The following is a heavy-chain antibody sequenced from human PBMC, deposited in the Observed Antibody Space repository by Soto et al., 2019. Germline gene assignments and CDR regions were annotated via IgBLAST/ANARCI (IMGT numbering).Heavy chain of an antibody. V-gene: IGHV3-23*01. D-gene: IGHD3-10*01. J-gene: IGHJ6*02. CDR3: AKQRLLWFGEDLSGGYGMDV. CDR2: ISGSGGST. CDR1: GFAFSSYA. Sequence: GGSLRLSCAASGFAFSSYAMSWVRQAPGKGLEWVSAISGSGGSTYYADSVKGRFTISRDNSKNTLYLQMNSLRAEDTAVYYCAKQRLLWFGEDLSGGYGMDVWGQGTTVTVSS.